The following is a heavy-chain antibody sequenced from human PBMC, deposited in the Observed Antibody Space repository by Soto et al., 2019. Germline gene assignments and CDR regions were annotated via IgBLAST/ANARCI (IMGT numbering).Heavy chain of an antibody. CDR1: SGSISSSNW. D-gene: IGHD1-20*01. Sequence: QVQLQESGPGLVKPSGTLSLTCAVSSGSISSSNWWSWVRQPPGKGLEWIGEIYHSGSTNYNPSLKSRGTISVEKYKNQVPLKLSSGTAADTAVYYCAGDRPPYNWESRILGLGHYMDVWGKGTTVTVSS. J-gene: IGHJ6*03. V-gene: IGHV4-4*02. CDR3: AGDRPPYNWESRILGLGHYMDV. CDR2: IYHSGST.